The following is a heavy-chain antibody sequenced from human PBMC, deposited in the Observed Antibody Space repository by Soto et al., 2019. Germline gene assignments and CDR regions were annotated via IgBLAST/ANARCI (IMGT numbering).Heavy chain of an antibody. J-gene: IGHJ6*02. Sequence: GGSLRLSCAASGFTFSSYAMSWVRQAPGKGLEWVGFIRSKAYGGTTEYAASVKGRFTISRDDSKSIAYLQMNSLKTEDTAVYYCTSDSPARGSYYYYGMDVWGQGTTVTV. CDR1: GFTFSSYA. CDR2: IRSKAYGGTT. CDR3: TSDSPARGSYYYYGMDV. V-gene: IGHV3-49*04. D-gene: IGHD2-2*01.